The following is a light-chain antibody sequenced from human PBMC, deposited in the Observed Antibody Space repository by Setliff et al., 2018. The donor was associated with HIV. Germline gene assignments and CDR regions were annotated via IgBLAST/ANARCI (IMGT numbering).Light chain of an antibody. V-gene: IGLV3-1*01. CDR1: KLGHKY. Sequence: YELTQPPSVSVSPGQTASITCSGDKLGHKYASWYQQKPGQSPVVVMYQDTKRPSGIPERFSGSNSGNTATLTISGTQAMDEADYYCQAWDSTTGVFGTGTKVTVL. CDR3: QAWDSTTGV. CDR2: QDT. J-gene: IGLJ1*01.